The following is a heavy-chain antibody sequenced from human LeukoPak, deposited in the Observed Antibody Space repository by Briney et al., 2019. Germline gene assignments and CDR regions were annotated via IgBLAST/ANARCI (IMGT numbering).Heavy chain of an antibody. CDR2: INHSGST. CDR3: AREDSSGYIFDY. D-gene: IGHD3-22*01. J-gene: IGHJ4*02. Sequence: SETLSLTCAVYGGSFSGYYWSWIRQPPGKVLEWIGEINHSGSTNYNPSLKSRVTISVDTSKNQFSLKLSSVTAADTAVYYCAREDSSGYIFDYWGQGTLVTVSS. CDR1: GGSFSGYY. V-gene: IGHV4-34*01.